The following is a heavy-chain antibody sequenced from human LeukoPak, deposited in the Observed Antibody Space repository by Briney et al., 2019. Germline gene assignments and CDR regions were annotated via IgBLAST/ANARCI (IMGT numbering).Heavy chain of an antibody. CDR3: RVSSGWSTDAFDI. CDR2: INPSGGST. CDR1: GYTFTSYY. V-gene: IGHV1-46*01. J-gene: IGHJ3*02. D-gene: IGHD6-19*01. Sequence: ASVKVSCKASGYTFTSYYMHWVRQAPGQGLEWMGIINPSGGSTSYAQKFQGRVTMTRDTSTSTVYMELSSLRSEDTAVYYCRVSSGWSTDAFDIWGQGTMVTVSS.